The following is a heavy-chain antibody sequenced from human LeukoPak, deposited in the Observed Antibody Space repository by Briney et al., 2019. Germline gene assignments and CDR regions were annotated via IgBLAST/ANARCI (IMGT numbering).Heavy chain of an antibody. Sequence: TGGSLRLSCAASGFTFSSYGMHWVRQAPGKGLEWVAFIRYDGSNKYYADSVKGRFTISRDNSKNTLYLQMNSLRAEDTAVYYCARDPDYYDSSGGFWGQGTLVTVSS. CDR3: ARDPDYYDSSGGF. CDR1: GFTFSSYG. V-gene: IGHV3-30*02. CDR2: IRYDGSNK. J-gene: IGHJ4*02. D-gene: IGHD3-22*01.